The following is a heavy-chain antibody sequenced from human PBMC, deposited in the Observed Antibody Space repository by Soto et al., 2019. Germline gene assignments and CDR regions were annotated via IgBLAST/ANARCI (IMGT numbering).Heavy chain of an antibody. CDR1: GYTFTSYG. CDR3: ARADPNYYYDSSGYNQASWFDP. J-gene: IGHJ5*02. CDR2: ISAYNGNT. V-gene: IGHV1-18*01. Sequence: ASVKVSCKASGYTFTSYGISWVRQAPGQGLEWMGWISAYNGNTNYAQKLQGRVTMTTDTSTSTAYMELRSLRSDDTAVYYCARADPNYYYDSSGYNQASWFDPWGQGTLVTVSS. D-gene: IGHD3-22*01.